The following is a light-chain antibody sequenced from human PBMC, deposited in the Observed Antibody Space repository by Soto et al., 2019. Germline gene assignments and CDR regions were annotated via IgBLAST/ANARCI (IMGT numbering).Light chain of an antibody. Sequence: QSALTQPASVSGSPGQSITISCTGTSSDVGGYNFVSWYQQHPGKAPKLMIYEVSNRPSGVSNRFSGSKSGNTASLTISGLRAEDEADYYCSSYTGSSTLCVFGTGTKLTVL. CDR3: SSYTGSSTLCV. CDR2: EVS. V-gene: IGLV2-14*01. CDR1: SSDVGGYNF. J-gene: IGLJ1*01.